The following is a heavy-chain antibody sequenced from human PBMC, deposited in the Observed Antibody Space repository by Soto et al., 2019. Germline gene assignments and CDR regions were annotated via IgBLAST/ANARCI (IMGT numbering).Heavy chain of an antibody. Sequence: SCARCVFTDSSYAMCWFRQDTGKGLEWVSAISGSGGSTYYADSVKGRFTISRDNSKNTLYLQMNSLRAEDTAVYYCAKDPVLGVYSGSADYWGQGTLVTVSS. CDR1: VFTDSSYA. CDR3: AKDPVLGVYSGSADY. J-gene: IGHJ4*02. CDR2: ISGSGGST. D-gene: IGHD5-12*01. V-gene: IGHV3-23*01.